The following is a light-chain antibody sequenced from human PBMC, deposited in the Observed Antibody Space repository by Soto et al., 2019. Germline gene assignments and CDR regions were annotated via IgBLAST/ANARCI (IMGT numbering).Light chain of an antibody. Sequence: EIVLTQSPGTLSLSPGERATLSCRASQRVSSSYLAWYQQKPGQAPRLLIYGASSRATGIPDRFSGSGSGTDFTLTISRLEPEYCAVYYCQQYGSSPWTFGQGTKVE. V-gene: IGKV3-20*01. J-gene: IGKJ1*01. CDR3: QQYGSSPWT. CDR1: QRVSSSY. CDR2: GAS.